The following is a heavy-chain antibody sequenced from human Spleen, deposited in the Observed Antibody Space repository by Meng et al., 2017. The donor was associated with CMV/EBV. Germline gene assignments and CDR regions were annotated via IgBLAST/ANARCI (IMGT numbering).Heavy chain of an antibody. V-gene: IGHV3-30*04. CDR1: GFTFSSYS. J-gene: IGHJ6*02. D-gene: IGHD6-13*01. CDR2: ISYDGSNK. CDR3: VSRTAAGSIYYYYGLDV. Sequence: GGSLRLSCAASGFTFSSYSMHWVRQAPGKGLEWVAVISYDGSNKYYADSVKGRFTISRDNSKNTLYLQMNSLRPEDTAVYYCVSRTAAGSIYYYYGLDVWGQGTTVTVSS.